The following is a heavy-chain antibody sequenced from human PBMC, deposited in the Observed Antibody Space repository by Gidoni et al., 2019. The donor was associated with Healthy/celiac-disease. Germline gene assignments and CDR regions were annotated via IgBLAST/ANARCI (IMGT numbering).Heavy chain of an antibody. J-gene: IGHJ3*02. CDR2: INPSGGST. D-gene: IGHD4-4*01. CDR3: ARVPSNLPLGGYPFDI. V-gene: IGHV1-46*01. CDR1: GYTFTSYY. Sequence: QVQLVQSGAEVKKPGASVKVSCKASGYTFTSYYMHWVRQAPGQGLEWMGIINPSGGSTSYEQKFKGRVTMTRDTSTSTVDMELSSLRSEDTAVYYCARVPSNLPLGGYPFDIWGQGTMVTVSS.